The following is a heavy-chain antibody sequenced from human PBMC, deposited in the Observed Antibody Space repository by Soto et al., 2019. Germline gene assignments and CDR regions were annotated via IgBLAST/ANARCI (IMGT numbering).Heavy chain of an antibody. CDR3: ARDPEYGSGSLDV. D-gene: IGHD3-10*01. V-gene: IGHV1-3*01. CDR1: GYTFTSYA. J-gene: IGHJ3*01. CDR2: INPGKETT. Sequence: QGQLVQSGAEVKKPGASVKVSCEASGYTFTSYAIHWVRQAPGQRLEWMGWINPGKETTRYSQRFKGRVTITSDTSANTVYMLLSSVTSEDTALYFCARDPEYGSGSLDVWGQGTMVIVSS.